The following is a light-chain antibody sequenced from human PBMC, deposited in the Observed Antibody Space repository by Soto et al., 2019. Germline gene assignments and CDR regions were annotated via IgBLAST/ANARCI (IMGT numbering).Light chain of an antibody. CDR2: SNNN. V-gene: IGLV1-44*01. CDR1: NSNIGSNT. Sequence: QSVLTQPPSASGTPGQKVFISCSGSNSNIGSNTVNWYQKLPGRAPKLLVYSNNNNRPSGDPARFFGFKSGTSASLAISGLQSEDESDYYCAAWDDRFNGPVFGGGTKLTVL. CDR3: AAWDDRFNGPV. J-gene: IGLJ3*02.